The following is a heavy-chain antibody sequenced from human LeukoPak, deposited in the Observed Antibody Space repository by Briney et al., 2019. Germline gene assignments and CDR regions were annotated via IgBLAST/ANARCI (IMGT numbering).Heavy chain of an antibody. CDR3: ARGDDLGTCPPFCYYYGMDV. D-gene: IGHD1-7*01. CDR1: GYTFASYG. V-gene: IGHV1-18*01. J-gene: IGHJ6*02. Sequence: ASVKVSCKASGYTFASYGISWVRQAPGQGLEWMGWISTYNDHRNYAQNLQNLQGRVTMTIDTSTSTVYMELRSLRSEDTAVYYCARGDDLGTCPPFCYYYGMDVWGQGTTVTVSS. CDR2: ISTYNDHR.